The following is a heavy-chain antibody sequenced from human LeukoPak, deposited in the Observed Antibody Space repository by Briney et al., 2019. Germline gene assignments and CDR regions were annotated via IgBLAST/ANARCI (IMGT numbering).Heavy chain of an antibody. Sequence: SGGSLRLPCAASGFTFSSYAMSWVRQAPGKGLEWVSTIGGGGESTYYADSVKGRFTISRDNSKNTVYLQMNSLRAEDTAVYYCAKVLSGSQDYWGQGTLVTVFS. CDR3: AKVLSGSQDY. D-gene: IGHD1-26*01. J-gene: IGHJ4*02. V-gene: IGHV3-23*01. CDR2: IGGGGEST. CDR1: GFTFSSYA.